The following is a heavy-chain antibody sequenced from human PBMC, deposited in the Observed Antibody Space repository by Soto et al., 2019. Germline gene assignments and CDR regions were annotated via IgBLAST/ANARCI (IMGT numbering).Heavy chain of an antibody. CDR3: ARGYYYDSSGYKHYYYYYGMDV. Sequence: SLRLSCAASGFTFSSYEMNWVRQAPGKGLEWVSYISSSGSTIYYADSVKGRFTISRDNAKNSLYLQMNSLRAEDTAVYYCARGYYYDSSGYKHYYYYYGMDVWGQGTTVTVSS. CDR1: GFTFSSYE. J-gene: IGHJ6*02. CDR2: ISSSGSTI. D-gene: IGHD3-22*01. V-gene: IGHV3-48*03.